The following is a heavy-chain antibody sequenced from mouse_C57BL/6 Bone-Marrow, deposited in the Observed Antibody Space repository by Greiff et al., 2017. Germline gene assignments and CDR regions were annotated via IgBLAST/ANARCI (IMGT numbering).Heavy chain of an antibody. V-gene: IGHV1-69*01. CDR2: IDPSDSYT. J-gene: IGHJ1*03. Sequence: VQLQQPGAELVMPGASVKLSCKASGYTFTSYWMHWVKQRPGQGLEWIGEIDPSDSYTNYNQKFKGKSTLTVDKSSSTAYMQISSLTSEDSAVYYCAILYDGYYWYFDVWGTGTTVTFSS. D-gene: IGHD2-3*01. CDR3: AILYDGYYWYFDV. CDR1: GYTFTSYW.